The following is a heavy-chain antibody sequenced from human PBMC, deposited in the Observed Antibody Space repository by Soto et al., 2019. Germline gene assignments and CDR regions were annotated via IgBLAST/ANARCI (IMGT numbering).Heavy chain of an antibody. D-gene: IGHD4-17*01. CDR3: ATPVTRLIAFDL. Sequence: GGSLRLSCVASGFTVSSHYMTWVRQAPGKGLEWVSIIYASDSTFYADSVKGRFTISRDNSKNTVYLQLNSLRAEDTAVYYCATPVTRLIAFDLWGQGTMVTVSS. J-gene: IGHJ3*01. CDR1: GFTVSSHY. CDR2: IYASDST. V-gene: IGHV3-53*01.